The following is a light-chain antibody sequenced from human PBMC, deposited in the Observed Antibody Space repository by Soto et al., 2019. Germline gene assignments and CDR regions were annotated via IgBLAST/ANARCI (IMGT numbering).Light chain of an antibody. V-gene: IGKV3-11*01. CDR2: DAS. Sequence: ESVLTQSPATLSLSPGERATLSCRASQSFSSYLAWYQQKPGQAPRLLIYDASNRATGIPARFSGSGSGTDFTLTISSLEPEDFAVYYCQQRSNWPITFGQGTRLEI. CDR3: QQRSNWPIT. J-gene: IGKJ5*01. CDR1: QSFSSY.